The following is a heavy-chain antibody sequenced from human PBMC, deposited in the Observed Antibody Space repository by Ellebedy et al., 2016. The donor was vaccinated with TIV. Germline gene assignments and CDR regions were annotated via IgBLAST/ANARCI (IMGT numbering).Heavy chain of an antibody. CDR3: ARDIGRGWYYLDY. CDR1: GFIFSDYA. J-gene: IGHJ4*02. V-gene: IGHV3-23*01. D-gene: IGHD2-15*01. Sequence: GESLKISCEASGFIFSDYAMHWVRQTPGKGLEWVSGIYSRGFDTFYADSVKGRFTISRDNSKSTLYLQMNSLRADDTAVYYCARDIGRGWYYLDYWGQGVPVDVSS. CDR2: IYSRGFDT.